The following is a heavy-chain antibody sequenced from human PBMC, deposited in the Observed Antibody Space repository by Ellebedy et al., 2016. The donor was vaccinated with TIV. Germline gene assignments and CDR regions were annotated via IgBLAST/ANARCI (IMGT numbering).Heavy chain of an antibody. CDR3: ARDTVVVPKGDAFDI. J-gene: IGHJ3*02. V-gene: IGHV3-7*04. CDR1: GFTFSSYW. CDR2: IKFDGIEK. Sequence: PGGSLRLSCTASGFTFSSYWMSRVRQAPGKGLEWVALIKFDGIEKYHVDSVTDRFTISRDNARNSLYLEMNSLRVDDTAVYYCARDTVVVPKGDAFDIWGQGTVVTVSS. D-gene: IGHD2-15*01.